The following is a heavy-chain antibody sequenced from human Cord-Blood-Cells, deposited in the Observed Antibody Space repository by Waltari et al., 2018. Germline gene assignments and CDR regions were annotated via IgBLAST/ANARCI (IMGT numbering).Heavy chain of an antibody. CDR1: GYTFTSDD. CDR2: MNPNSGNT. CDR3: ARGRVVGRWDLFSY. Sequence: QVQLVQSGAEVKKPGASVKVSCKASGYTFTSDDINGVRQATGQGLEWMGWMNPNSGNTGYAQKFQGRVTMTRNTSISTAYMELSSLRSEDTAVYYCARGRVVGRWDLFSYWGQGTLVTVSS. V-gene: IGHV1-8*01. D-gene: IGHD1-26*01. J-gene: IGHJ4*02.